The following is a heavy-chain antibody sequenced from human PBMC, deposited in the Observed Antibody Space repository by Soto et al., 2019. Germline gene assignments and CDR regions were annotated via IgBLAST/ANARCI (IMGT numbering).Heavy chain of an antibody. CDR1: GYIFTAYS. CDR3: AREENCSDGICYSEYFQR. CDR2: VNPSGGST. V-gene: IGHV1-46*01. J-gene: IGHJ1*01. D-gene: IGHD2-15*01. Sequence: AAVKVSCNASGYIFTAYSMHWVRQAPGQGLEWMGVVNPSGGSTNYAQKFQGRITMTRDTPTSTVYMDLSSLTSEDTAVYYCAREENCSDGICYSEYFQRWGQGTLVTVSS.